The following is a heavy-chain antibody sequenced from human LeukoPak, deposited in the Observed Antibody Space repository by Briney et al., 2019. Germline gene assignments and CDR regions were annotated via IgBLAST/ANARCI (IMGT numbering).Heavy chain of an antibody. CDR1: GGSISSGGYS. CDR2: IYHSGST. Sequence: PSQTLSLTCAVSGGSISSGGYSWSWIRQPPGKGLEWIGYIYHSGSTYYNPSLKSRVTISVDRSKNQFSLKLSSVTAADTAVYYCARVKYYDILTGAYYFDYWGQGTLVTVSS. D-gene: IGHD3-9*01. J-gene: IGHJ4*02. CDR3: ARVKYYDILTGAYYFDY. V-gene: IGHV4-30-2*01.